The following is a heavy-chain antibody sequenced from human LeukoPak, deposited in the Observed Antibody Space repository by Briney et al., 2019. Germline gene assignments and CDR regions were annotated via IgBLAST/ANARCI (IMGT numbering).Heavy chain of an antibody. Sequence: PSETLSLTCTVSGGSISSSSYYWGWIRQPPGKGLEWIGSIYYSGSTYYNPSLKSRVTISVDTSKNQFSLKLSSVTAADTAVHFCARGFRGDNFDYWGQGTLVTVSS. V-gene: IGHV4-39*01. CDR2: IYYSGST. J-gene: IGHJ4*02. CDR1: GGSISSSSYY. D-gene: IGHD7-27*01. CDR3: ARGFRGDNFDY.